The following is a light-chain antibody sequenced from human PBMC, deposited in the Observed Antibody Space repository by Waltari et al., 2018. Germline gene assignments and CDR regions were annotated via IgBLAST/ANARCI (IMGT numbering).Light chain of an antibody. CDR2: RNN. Sequence: QSVLTQPPSASGTPGQRVTISCSGSSSNIGSNYVYWYQQVPGTAPKLRIYRNNQRPSGVPYRFSGSKSGTSASLAITGLRSDDEGDYYCAAWDDSLSGRVFGGGTKLTVL. CDR3: AAWDDSLSGRV. J-gene: IGLJ3*02. V-gene: IGLV1-47*01. CDR1: SSNIGSNY.